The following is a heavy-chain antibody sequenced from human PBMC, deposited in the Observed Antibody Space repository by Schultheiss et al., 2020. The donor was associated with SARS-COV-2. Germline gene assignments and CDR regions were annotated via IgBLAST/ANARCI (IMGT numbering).Heavy chain of an antibody. J-gene: IGHJ6*02. CDR1: GFTFSSYA. V-gene: IGHV3-23*01. CDR3: ARDHSYYDILTGDNYYYYGMDV. Sequence: GGSLRLSCAASGFTFSSYAMSWVRQAPGKGLEWVSAISGSGGSTYYADSVKGRFTISRDNSKNTLYLQMNSLRAEDTAVYYCARDHSYYDILTGDNYYYYGMDVWGQGTTVTVSS. D-gene: IGHD3-9*01. CDR2: ISGSGGST.